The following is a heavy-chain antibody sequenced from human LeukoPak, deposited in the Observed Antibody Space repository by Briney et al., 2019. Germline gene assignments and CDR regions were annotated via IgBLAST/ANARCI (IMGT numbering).Heavy chain of an antibody. CDR3: ARGWIGELRVLEWFGLGYFDL. CDR2: ISSSGSTT. V-gene: IGHV3-48*03. J-gene: IGHJ2*01. Sequence: GGSLRLSCAASGFTFSSYEMNWVRQAPGKGLEWVSYISSSGSTTYYADSVKGRFTISRDNSKNTLYLQMNSLRAEDTAVYYCARGWIGELRVLEWFGLGYFDLWGRGTLVTVSS. D-gene: IGHD3-3*01. CDR1: GFTFSSYE.